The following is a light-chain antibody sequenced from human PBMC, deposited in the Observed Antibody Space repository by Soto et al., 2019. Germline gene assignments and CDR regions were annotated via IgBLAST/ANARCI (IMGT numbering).Light chain of an antibody. CDR3: SSYAGSNILV. Sequence: QSALTQPPSASGSPGQSVTISCTGTSSDVGGYNYVSWYQQHPGKVPKLMIYEVTKRPSGVPDRLSGSKSGNTASLTVSGLQAEDEADYYCSSYAGSNILVFGGGNKVTVL. J-gene: IGLJ3*02. CDR2: EVT. CDR1: SSDVGGYNY. V-gene: IGLV2-8*01.